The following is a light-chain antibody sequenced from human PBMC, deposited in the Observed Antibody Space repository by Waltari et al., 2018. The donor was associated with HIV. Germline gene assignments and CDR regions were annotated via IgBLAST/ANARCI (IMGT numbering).Light chain of an antibody. CDR1: SSDVGGYNL. CDR3: CSYTGGSTSVV. V-gene: IGLV2-23*02. J-gene: IGLJ2*01. Sequence: QSALPQPAYVSGSPGQSITIACTGTSSDVGGYNLVSRYQQHPGKAPKIMIYEVTKRPSGVSNRFSGSKSGNTASLTISGLQAEDEADYYCCSYTGGSTSVVFGGGTKLTVL. CDR2: EVT.